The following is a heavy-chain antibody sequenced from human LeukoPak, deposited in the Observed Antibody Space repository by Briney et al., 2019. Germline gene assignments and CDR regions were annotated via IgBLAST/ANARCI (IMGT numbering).Heavy chain of an antibody. CDR1: GFTFSSYA. J-gene: IGHJ5*02. CDR2: ISGSGGST. D-gene: IGHD4-17*01. CDR3: AKGISSYGEPNWFDP. Sequence: GGSLRLSCAASGFTFSSYAMSWVRQAPGKGLEWVSAISGSGGSTYYADSVKGRFTISRGNSKNTLYLQMNSLRAEDTAVYYCAKGISSYGEPNWFDPWGQGTLVTVSS. V-gene: IGHV3-23*01.